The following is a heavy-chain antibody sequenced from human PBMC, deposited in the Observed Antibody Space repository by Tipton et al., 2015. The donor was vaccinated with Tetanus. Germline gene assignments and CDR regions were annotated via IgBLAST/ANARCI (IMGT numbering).Heavy chain of an antibody. CDR2: VFYIGST. D-gene: IGHD2-2*01. Sequence: TLSLTCNVSGVSISNSAFYWGWVRQSPGKGLEWIATVFYIGSTYYNPSLKSRLTISVDTSRNLFSLKLSSVTAADTAIYYCAREVPAAGHFDSWGQGTLVTVSS. CDR1: GVSISNSAFY. CDR3: AREVPAAGHFDS. V-gene: IGHV4-39*07. J-gene: IGHJ4*02.